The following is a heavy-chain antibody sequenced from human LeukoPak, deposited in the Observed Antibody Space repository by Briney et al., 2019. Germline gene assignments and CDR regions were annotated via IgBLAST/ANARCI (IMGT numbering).Heavy chain of an antibody. J-gene: IGHJ4*02. CDR1: GGSISSGGYY. CDR2: IYYSGST. V-gene: IGHV4-31*03. Sequence: PSETLSLTCTVSGGSISSGGYYWSWIRQHPGKGLEWIGYIYYSGSTYYNPSLKSRVTISVDTSKNQFSLKLSSVPAADTAVYYCASSYNWNDVGMEGPFDYWGQGTLVTVSS. D-gene: IGHD1-1*01. CDR3: ASSYNWNDVGMEGPFDY.